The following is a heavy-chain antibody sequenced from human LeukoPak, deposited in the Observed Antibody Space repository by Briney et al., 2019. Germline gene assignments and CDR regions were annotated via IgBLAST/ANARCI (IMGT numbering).Heavy chain of an antibody. CDR1: GGSISSYY. D-gene: IGHD1-26*01. V-gene: IGHV4-59*08. CDR2: IYDSGST. Sequence: SETLSLTCTVSGGSISSYYWSWIRQSPGKGLEWIGYIYDSGSTNYNPSLKSRVTISIDTSKNQFSLKLSSVTAADTAVYYCARHTYSGRYYGIDYWGQGTLVTVSS. J-gene: IGHJ4*02. CDR3: ARHTYSGRYYGIDY.